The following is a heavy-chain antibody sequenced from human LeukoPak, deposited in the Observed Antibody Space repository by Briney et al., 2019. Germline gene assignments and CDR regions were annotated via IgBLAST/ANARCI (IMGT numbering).Heavy chain of an antibody. CDR3: ARVRYYGSGSSPISY. V-gene: IGHV4-4*07. CDR2: IYTSGST. Sequence: SETLSLTCTVSGGSISSYYWSWIRQPAGKGLEWIGRIYTSGSTNYNPSLKSRVTISVDTSKNQFSLKLSSVTAADTAVYYCARVRYYGSGSSPISYWGQGTLVTVSS. J-gene: IGHJ4*02. CDR1: GGSISSYY. D-gene: IGHD3-10*01.